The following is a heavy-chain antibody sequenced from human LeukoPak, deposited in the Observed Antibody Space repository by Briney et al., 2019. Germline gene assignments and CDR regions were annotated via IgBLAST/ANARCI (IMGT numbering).Heavy chain of an antibody. CDR2: MNPNSGNT. CDR1: GYTFTSYD. CDR3: AREYYDSSGYYD. J-gene: IGHJ4*02. V-gene: IGHV1-8*03. Sequence: ASVKVSCKASGYTFTSYDINWVRQATGQGLEWMGWMNPNSGNTGYAQKFQGRVTITRNTSISTAYMELSRLRSDDTAVYYCAREYYDSSGYYDWGQGTLVTVSS. D-gene: IGHD3-22*01.